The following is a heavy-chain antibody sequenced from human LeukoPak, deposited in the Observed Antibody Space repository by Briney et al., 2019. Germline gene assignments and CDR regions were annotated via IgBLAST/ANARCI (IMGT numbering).Heavy chain of an antibody. V-gene: IGHV4-39*01. D-gene: IGHD1-26*01. Sequence: SETLSLTCTVSGGSISSSSYYWGWLRQPPGKGLEWIGSIYYSGITYYNPSLKSRVTISVDTSKNQFSLKLTSVTAADTAVYFCARIGRASGSYYTLLDFWGQGTLATVSS. CDR3: ARIGRASGSYYTLLDF. CDR1: GGSISSSSYY. J-gene: IGHJ4*02. CDR2: IYYSGIT.